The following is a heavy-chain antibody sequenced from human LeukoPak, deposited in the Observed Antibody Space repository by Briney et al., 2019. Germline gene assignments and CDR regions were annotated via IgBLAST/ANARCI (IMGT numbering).Heavy chain of an antibody. D-gene: IGHD3-10*01. CDR3: ASPGVSRAGYAFDI. CDR1: GGTFSSYA. CDR2: IIPIFGTA. Sequence: SVKVSCKASGGTFSSYAISWVRQAPGQGLEWMGGIIPIFGTANYAQKFQGRVTITADESTSTAYMELSSLRSEDTAVYYCASPGVSRAGYAFDIWGQGTMVTVSS. V-gene: IGHV1-69*13. J-gene: IGHJ3*02.